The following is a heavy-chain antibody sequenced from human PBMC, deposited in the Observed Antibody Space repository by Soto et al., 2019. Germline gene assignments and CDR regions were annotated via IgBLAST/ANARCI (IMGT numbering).Heavy chain of an antibody. J-gene: IGHJ4*02. CDR1: GYSFTSYW. CDR2: INPGDSDT. V-gene: IGHV5-51*01. Sequence: GESLKISCKGSGYSFTSYWIAWVRQMPGKGLEWMGIINPGDSDTRRSPSFQGHVTISADKSITTAYLQWSSLKASDTAIYYCARHFSGTYSNYDYWGQGTLVTVSS. D-gene: IGHD4-4*01. CDR3: ARHFSGTYSNYDY.